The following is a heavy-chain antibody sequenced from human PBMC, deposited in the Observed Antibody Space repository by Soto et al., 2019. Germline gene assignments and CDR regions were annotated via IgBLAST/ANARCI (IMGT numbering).Heavy chain of an antibody. CDR1: GYTFTIYG. J-gene: IGHJ6*02. Sequence: GASVKVSCTASGYTFTIYGINWVRQAPGQGLEWMGWISPDNGNTNYAQKLQGRVTMTTDTSTNTAYMELRSLRSDDTAVYYCARALGYSGYAGMDVWGQGTTVTVSS. CDR3: ARALGYSGYAGMDV. V-gene: IGHV1-18*01. D-gene: IGHD5-12*01. CDR2: ISPDNGNT.